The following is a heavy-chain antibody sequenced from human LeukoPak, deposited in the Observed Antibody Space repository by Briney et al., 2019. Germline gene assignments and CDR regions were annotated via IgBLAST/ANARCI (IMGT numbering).Heavy chain of an antibody. CDR3: ARVFSSGLSFDY. J-gene: IGHJ4*02. CDR2: IYSGGST. D-gene: IGHD5-18*01. V-gene: IGHV3-23*01. Sequence: GGSLRLSCAASGFTFSSYAMSWVRQAPGKGLEWVSVIYSGGSTYYADSVKGRFTVSRDNSKNTLYLQMNSLRAEDTAVYYCARVFSSGLSFDYWGQGTLVTVSS. CDR1: GFTFSSYA.